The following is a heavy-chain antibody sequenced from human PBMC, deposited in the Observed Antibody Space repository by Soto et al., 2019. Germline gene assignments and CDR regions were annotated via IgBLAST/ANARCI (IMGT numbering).Heavy chain of an antibody. CDR2: IYSGGST. CDR3: ARGRTVTTTELDY. D-gene: IGHD4-17*01. CDR1: GFTVSSNY. V-gene: IGHV3-66*01. Sequence: EVQLVESGGGLVQPGGSLRLSCAASGFTVSSNYMSWVRQAPGKGLEWVSVIYSGGSTYYADSVKGRFTISRDNSKNTLYLQMNSLRAEDTAVYYCARGRTVTTTELDYWGQGTLVTVSS. J-gene: IGHJ4*02.